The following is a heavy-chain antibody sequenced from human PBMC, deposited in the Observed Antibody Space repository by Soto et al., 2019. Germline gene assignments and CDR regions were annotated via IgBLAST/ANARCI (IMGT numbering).Heavy chain of an antibody. V-gene: IGHV4-34*01. Sequence: PSETLSLTCAVYDGSFTGFHWNWIRRPPGKGLEWIGEIKHSGSTNYNPSLTRRVTISVDTSKNQFSLKLNSVTAADTAVYYCARGVPFGHYSMDVWGQGTTVTVSS. J-gene: IGHJ6*02. CDR3: ARGVPFGHYSMDV. D-gene: IGHD3-16*01. CDR1: DGSFTGFH. CDR2: IKHSGST.